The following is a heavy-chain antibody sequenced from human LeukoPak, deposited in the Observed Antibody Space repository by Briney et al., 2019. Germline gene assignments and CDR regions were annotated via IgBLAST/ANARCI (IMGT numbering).Heavy chain of an antibody. CDR1: GFTFVSYG. D-gene: IGHD3-22*01. Sequence: PGGSLRLSCAASGFTFVSYGMHWVRQAPGRGLEWASAISGRGGSTNYADSVKGRFTISRDNSKNTLYLQMNSVRAEDTAVYYCAKPFGSGYYYGAFDYWGQGTVVTVSS. J-gene: IGHJ4*02. CDR3: AKPFGSGYYYGAFDY. CDR2: ISGRGGST. V-gene: IGHV3-23*01.